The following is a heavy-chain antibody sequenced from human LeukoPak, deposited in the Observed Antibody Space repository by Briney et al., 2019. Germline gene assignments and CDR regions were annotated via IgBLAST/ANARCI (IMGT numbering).Heavy chain of an antibody. D-gene: IGHD3-3*01. V-gene: IGHV3-33*01. Sequence: PGGSLRLSCAASGLTFSSYGMHWVRQAPGKGLEWVAVIWYDGSNKYYADSVKGRFTISRDNSKNTLYLQMNSLRAEDTAVYYCARDHGYDFWSGQLNWFDPWGQGTLVTVSS. CDR2: IWYDGSNK. J-gene: IGHJ5*02. CDR1: GLTFSSYG. CDR3: ARDHGYDFWSGQLNWFDP.